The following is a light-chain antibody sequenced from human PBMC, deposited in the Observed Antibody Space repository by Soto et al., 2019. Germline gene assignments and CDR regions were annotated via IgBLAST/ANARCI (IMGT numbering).Light chain of an antibody. Sequence: SVLTQPASVSGSPGQSITISCTGTSSDVGAYDYVSWYQQHPDKAPKLMIYEVSNRPSGVSNRFSGSKSVNTATLTISGLQADDEADYYCSSYTSISTRVFGTGTKVTVL. CDR3: SSYTSISTRV. J-gene: IGLJ1*01. V-gene: IGLV2-14*03. CDR1: SSDVGAYDY. CDR2: EVS.